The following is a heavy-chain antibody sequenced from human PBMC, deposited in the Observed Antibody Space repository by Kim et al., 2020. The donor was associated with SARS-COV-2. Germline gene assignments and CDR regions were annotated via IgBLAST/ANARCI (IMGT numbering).Heavy chain of an antibody. Sequence: ASVKVSCKVSRYTLTELSMHWVRQAPGKGLEWMGGFDPEDGETIYAQKFQGRVTMTEDTSTGTAYMELSSLRSEDTAVYYCATPKGPYSSSYMDVWGKGTTVTVSS. CDR2: FDPEDGET. CDR1: RYTLTELS. D-gene: IGHD6-6*01. CDR3: ATPKGPYSSSYMDV. V-gene: IGHV1-24*01. J-gene: IGHJ6*03.